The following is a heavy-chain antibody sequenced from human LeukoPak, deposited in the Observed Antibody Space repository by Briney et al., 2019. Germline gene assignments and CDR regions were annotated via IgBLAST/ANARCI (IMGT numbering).Heavy chain of an antibody. CDR2: ISSSSSYI. CDR3: ARDYGGEWELQDPLDY. J-gene: IGHJ4*02. Sequence: PGGSLRLSCAASGFTFSSYSMNWVRQAPGKGLEWVSSISSSSSYIYYADSVKGRFTISRDNAKNSLYLQMNSLRAEDTAVYYCARDYGGEWELQDPLDYWGQGTLVTVSS. CDR1: GFTFSSYS. D-gene: IGHD1-26*01. V-gene: IGHV3-21*01.